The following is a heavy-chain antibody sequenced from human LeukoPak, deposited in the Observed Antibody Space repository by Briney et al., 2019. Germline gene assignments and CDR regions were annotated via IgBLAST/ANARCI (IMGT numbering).Heavy chain of an antibody. Sequence: GGSLRLSCAASGITFSSYAMSWVRQAPGKGLEWVSVISGSGGSTHYADSVRGRFTLSRDNSKRMLYLQMNSLRAEDTAVYYCAKAGALVRSYMDVWGKGTTVTVSS. CDR1: GITFSSYA. V-gene: IGHV3-23*01. CDR2: ISGSGGST. J-gene: IGHJ6*03. CDR3: AKAGALVRSYMDV. D-gene: IGHD1-26*01.